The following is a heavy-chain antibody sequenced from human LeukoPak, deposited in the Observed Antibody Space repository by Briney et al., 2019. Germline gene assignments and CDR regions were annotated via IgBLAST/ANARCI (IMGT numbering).Heavy chain of an antibody. CDR1: GFTFSSYG. D-gene: IGHD3-10*01. CDR2: ISYDGSNK. V-gene: IGHV3-30*18. Sequence: GGSLRLSCAASGFTFSSYGMHWVRQAPGKGLEWVAVISYDGSNKYYADSVKGRFTISRDNSKNTLYLQMNSLRAEDTAVYYCAKVDGSGSYYKRLDYWGQGTLVTVSS. J-gene: IGHJ4*02. CDR3: AKVDGSGSYYKRLDY.